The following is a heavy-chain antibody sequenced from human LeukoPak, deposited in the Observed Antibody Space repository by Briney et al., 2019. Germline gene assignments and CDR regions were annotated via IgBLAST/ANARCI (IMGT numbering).Heavy chain of an antibody. CDR1: GYTFTSYY. D-gene: IGHD6-19*01. J-gene: IGHJ3*02. CDR2: INPSGGST. Sequence: GASVKVSCKASGYTFTSYYMHWVRQAPGQGLEWMGIINPSGGSTSYAQKFQGRVTMTRDTSTSTVYMELSSLRSEDTAVYYCARDSSGWYVGDAFDIWGQGTMVTVSS. CDR3: ARDSSGWYVGDAFDI. V-gene: IGHV1-46*01.